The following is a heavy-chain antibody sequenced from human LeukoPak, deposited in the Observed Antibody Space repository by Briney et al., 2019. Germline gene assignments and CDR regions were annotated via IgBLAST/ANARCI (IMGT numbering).Heavy chain of an antibody. V-gene: IGHV3-30*18. CDR2: ISYDGDNK. J-gene: IGHJ4*02. CDR3: AKGVTADSRYCSGGSCSYFDY. CDR1: GFTFSNYG. D-gene: IGHD2-15*01. Sequence: GRSLRLSCAASGFTFSNYGMHWVRQAPGKGLEWVAVISYDGDNKYYADSVKGRFTVSRDNSKNTLFLQMDSLSAEGTAVYYCAKGVTADSRYCSGGSCSYFDYWGQGTLVTVSS.